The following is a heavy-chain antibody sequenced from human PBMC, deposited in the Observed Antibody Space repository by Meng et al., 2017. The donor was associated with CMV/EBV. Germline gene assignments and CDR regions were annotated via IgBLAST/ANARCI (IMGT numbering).Heavy chain of an antibody. V-gene: IGHV4-34*01. J-gene: IGHJ3*02. D-gene: IGHD1-26*01. CDR2: INHSGST. CDR1: GGSFSGYY. CDR3: AGKEGRYFSRHAFDI. Sequence: SETLSLTCAVYGGSFSGYYWSWIRQPPGKGLEWIGEINHSGSTNYNPSLKSRVTISVDTSKNQFSLKLSSVTAADTAVYYCAGKEGRYFSRHAFDIWGQGTMVTVSS.